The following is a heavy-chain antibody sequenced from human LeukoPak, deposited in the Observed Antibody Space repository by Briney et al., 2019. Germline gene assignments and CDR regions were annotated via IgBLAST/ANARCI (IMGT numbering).Heavy chain of an antibody. J-gene: IGHJ4*02. V-gene: IGHV3-7*03. Sequence: SGGSLRLSCAASGFTFSSYWMSWVRQAPGKGLEWVANIKQDGSEEYYVDSVKGRFTISRDNAKNSLYLQMNSLRAEDTAVYYCARAGGFWSGYRNFDYWGQGTLVTVSS. D-gene: IGHD3-3*01. CDR2: IKQDGSEE. CDR1: GFTFSSYW. CDR3: ARAGGFWSGYRNFDY.